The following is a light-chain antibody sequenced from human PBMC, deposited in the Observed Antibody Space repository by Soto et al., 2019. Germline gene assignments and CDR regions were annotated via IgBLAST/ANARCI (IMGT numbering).Light chain of an antibody. J-gene: IGKJ3*01. CDR1: QSVLYSSNNKNY. V-gene: IGKV4-1*01. CDR3: QQYYSTPGFT. Sequence: DIVMTQSPDSLAVSLGERATINCKSSQSVLYSSNNKNYLAWYQQKPGQPPKLLIYWASTRESGVPDRFSGSGSGTDFTLTIRSLQAEDVAVYYCQQYYSTPGFTFGPGTKVDIK. CDR2: WAS.